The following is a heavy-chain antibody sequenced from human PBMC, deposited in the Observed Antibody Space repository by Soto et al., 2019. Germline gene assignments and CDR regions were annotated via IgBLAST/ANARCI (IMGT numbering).Heavy chain of an antibody. D-gene: IGHD3-10*01. CDR1: GFTFSSYG. Sequence: GGSLRLSCAASGFTFSSYGMHWVRQAPGKGLEWVAVISYDGSNKYYADSVKGRFTISRDNSKNTLYLQMNSLRAEDTAVYYCAKEVTITMARGLWNGMDVWGQGTTVTVSS. CDR2: ISYDGSNK. J-gene: IGHJ6*02. CDR3: AKEVTITMARGLWNGMDV. V-gene: IGHV3-30*18.